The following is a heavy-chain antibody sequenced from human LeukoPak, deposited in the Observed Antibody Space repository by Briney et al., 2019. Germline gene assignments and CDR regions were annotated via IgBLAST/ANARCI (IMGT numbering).Heavy chain of an antibody. Sequence: GGSLRLSCAASGFTFSDYYMSWIRQAPGKGLEWVSYISSSGSTIYYVDSVKGRFTISRDNAKKSLYLQMNSLRAEDTAVYYCARDQLWFGELPDYWGQGTLVTVSS. D-gene: IGHD3-10*01. CDR3: ARDQLWFGELPDY. CDR1: GFTFSDYY. V-gene: IGHV3-11*04. CDR2: ISSSGSTI. J-gene: IGHJ4*02.